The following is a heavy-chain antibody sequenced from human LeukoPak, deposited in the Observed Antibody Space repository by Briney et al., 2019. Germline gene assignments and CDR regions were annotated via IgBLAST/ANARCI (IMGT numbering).Heavy chain of an antibody. CDR1: GFTFSSYW. D-gene: IGHD5-18*01. V-gene: IGHV3-7*04. CDR2: IKQDGSEK. Sequence: GGSLRLSCAASGFTFSSYWTSWVRQAPGKGLEWVANIKQDGSEKYYVDSVKGRFTISRDNAKNSLYLQMNSLRAEDTAVYYCARGYSSFDYWGQGTLVTVSS. J-gene: IGHJ4*02. CDR3: ARGYSSFDY.